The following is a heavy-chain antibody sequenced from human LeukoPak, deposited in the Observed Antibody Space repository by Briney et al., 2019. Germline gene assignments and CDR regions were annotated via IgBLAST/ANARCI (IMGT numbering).Heavy chain of an antibody. J-gene: IGHJ4*02. V-gene: IGHV3-23*01. D-gene: IGHD4-17*01. Sequence: PEGSLRLSCAASGFTFSSYAMSWVRQAPGKGLEWVSAISGSGGSTYYADSVKGRFTISRDNSKNTAYLQMNSLKTGDTAVYFCSSGLSVLRSNNTPVDYWGQGTLVTVSS. CDR3: SSGLSVLRSNNTPVDY. CDR1: GFTFSSYA. CDR2: ISGSGGST.